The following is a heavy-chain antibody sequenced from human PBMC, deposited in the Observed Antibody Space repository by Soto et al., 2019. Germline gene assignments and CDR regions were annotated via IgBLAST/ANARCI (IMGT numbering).Heavy chain of an antibody. D-gene: IGHD2-15*01. CDR2: IFTSGNT. J-gene: IGHJ6*02. CDR1: GGSMNDYY. CDR3: ASGSLLSRYYGLDV. Sequence: SETLSLTCTVSGGSMNDYYWSWIRQPAGKGLEWIGRIFTSGNTNYNPSLRSRLTMSVDTSTNQVSLRLTSVTAADTAVYYCASGSLLSRYYGLDVWGQGTTVTVSS. V-gene: IGHV4-4*07.